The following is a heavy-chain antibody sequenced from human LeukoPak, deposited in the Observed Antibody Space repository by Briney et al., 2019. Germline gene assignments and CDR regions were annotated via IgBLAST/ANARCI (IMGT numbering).Heavy chain of an antibody. CDR3: ARDNGYSYGNFDY. CDR1: GFTFSSYE. Sequence: GGSLRLSCAASGFTFSSYEMNWVRQAPGKGLEWVSYISSSGSTIYYADSVKGRFTISRDNAKNSLYLQMNSLRAEYTAVYYCARDNGYSYGNFDYWGQGTLVTVSS. D-gene: IGHD5-18*01. V-gene: IGHV3-48*03. J-gene: IGHJ4*02. CDR2: ISSSGSTI.